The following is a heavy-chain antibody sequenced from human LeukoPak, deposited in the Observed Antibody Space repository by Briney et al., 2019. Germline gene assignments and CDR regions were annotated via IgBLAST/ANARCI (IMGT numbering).Heavy chain of an antibody. CDR3: ARHDWFDP. Sequence: GGSLRLSCAASGFTISNNYIRWLRQAPGKGLEWVSVIYSGGSTYYADSVKGRFTISRDNSKNMLYLEMNSLRAEDTAVYYCARHDWFDPWGQGTLVTVSS. CDR1: GFTISNNY. J-gene: IGHJ5*02. CDR2: IYSGGST. V-gene: IGHV3-66*04.